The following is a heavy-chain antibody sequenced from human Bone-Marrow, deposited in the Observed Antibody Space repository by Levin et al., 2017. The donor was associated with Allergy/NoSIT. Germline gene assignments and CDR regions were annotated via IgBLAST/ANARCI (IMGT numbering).Heavy chain of an antibody. J-gene: IGHJ4*02. V-gene: IGHV3-72*01. CDR1: GFTFSDHY. CDR2: IREKVSSYTT. D-gene: IGHD2/OR15-2a*01. CDR3: ARAGGRAYTLDY. Sequence: GGSLRLSCAASGFTFSDHYMDWVRQAPGKGLEWVGRIREKVSSYTTEYAASVKGRVSISRDDSKNSLFLQMNSLKTEDTAMYYCARAGGRAYTLDYWGQGTLVTVSA.